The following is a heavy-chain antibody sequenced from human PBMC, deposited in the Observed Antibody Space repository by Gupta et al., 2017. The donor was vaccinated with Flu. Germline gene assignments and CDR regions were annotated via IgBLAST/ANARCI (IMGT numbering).Heavy chain of an antibody. D-gene: IGHD3-10*01. V-gene: IGHV4-4*03. Sequence: QMHLQESGPGLVKPPGTLSLICAVSGGSISSSHWWSWVRQPPGKGLEWIGEIHHSGNTNYHPSFKSRVTISVNKSKNQFSLRLSSVTAADTAVYYCARGPAGTMIRGVLNYWGQGTLVVVSS. J-gene: IGHJ4*02. CDR3: ARGPAGTMIRGVLNY. CDR1: GGSISSSHW. CDR2: IHHSGNT.